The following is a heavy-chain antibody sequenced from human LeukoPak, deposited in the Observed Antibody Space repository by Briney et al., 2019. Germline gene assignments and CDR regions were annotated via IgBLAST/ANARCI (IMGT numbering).Heavy chain of an antibody. CDR1: GYSFTSYW. Sequence: GESLKISCKASGYSFTSYWIGWVRQMPGKGLEWMGIIYPGDSDTRYSPSFQGQVTISADKSISTAYLQWSSLKASDTAMYYCARHRGAYCSGGSCYSDYWGQGTLVTVSS. CDR2: IYPGDSDT. D-gene: IGHD2-15*01. J-gene: IGHJ4*02. CDR3: ARHRGAYCSGGSCYSDY. V-gene: IGHV5-51*01.